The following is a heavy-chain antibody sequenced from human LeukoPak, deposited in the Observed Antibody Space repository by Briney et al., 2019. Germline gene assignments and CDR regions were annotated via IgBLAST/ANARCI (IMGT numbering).Heavy chain of an antibody. J-gene: IGHJ4*02. D-gene: IGHD5-18*01. Sequence: ASVKVSCKASGGTFSSYAISWVRQAPGQGLEWMGGIIPIFGTANYAQKFQGRVTITADESTSTAYMELSSLRSEDTAVYYCASGRVTARVLHTNYWGQGTLVTVSS. CDR1: GGTFSSYA. CDR2: IIPIFGTA. CDR3: ASGRVTARVLHTNY. V-gene: IGHV1-69*13.